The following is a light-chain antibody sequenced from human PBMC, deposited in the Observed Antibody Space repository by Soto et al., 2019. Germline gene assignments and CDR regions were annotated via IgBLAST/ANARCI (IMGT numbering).Light chain of an antibody. Sequence: DIQMTQSLASLSASVGDRVTITCRASQGISNYLAWYQQKPGKVPKLLIYAASTLQSGVPSRFSGSGSGTDFTLTISSLQPEDVATYYCQKYNSASFTFGPGTKVDIK. CDR3: QKYNSASFT. J-gene: IGKJ3*01. V-gene: IGKV1-27*01. CDR1: QGISNY. CDR2: AAS.